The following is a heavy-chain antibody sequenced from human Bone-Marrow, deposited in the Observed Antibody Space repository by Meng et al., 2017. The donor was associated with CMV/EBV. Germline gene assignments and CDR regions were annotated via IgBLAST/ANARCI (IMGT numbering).Heavy chain of an antibody. V-gene: IGHV1-18*01. CDR2: ISAYNGNT. CDR3: ASSQARYCSSTSCYRGWYYYGMDV. Sequence: IIWVRQAPGQGLEWMGWISAYNGNTNYAQKLQGRVTMTTDTSTSTAYMELRSLRSDDTAVYYCASSQARYCSSTSCYRGWYYYGMDVWGQGTTVTVS. D-gene: IGHD2-2*02. J-gene: IGHJ6*02.